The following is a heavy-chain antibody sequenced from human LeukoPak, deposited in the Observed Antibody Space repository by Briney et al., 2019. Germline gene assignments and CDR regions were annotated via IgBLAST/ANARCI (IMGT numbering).Heavy chain of an antibody. V-gene: IGHV4-61*02. CDR2: IYTSGST. CDR3: ARDEYYYDSSATRRFDY. J-gene: IGHJ4*02. CDR1: GASISSGNDY. Sequence: PSETLSLTCTVPGASISSGNDYWSWIRQPAGKGLEWIGRIYTSGSTNYNPSLKSRVTMSVDTSKNQFSLKLSSVTAADTAVYYCARDEYYYDSSATRRFDYWGQGTLVTVSS. D-gene: IGHD3-22*01.